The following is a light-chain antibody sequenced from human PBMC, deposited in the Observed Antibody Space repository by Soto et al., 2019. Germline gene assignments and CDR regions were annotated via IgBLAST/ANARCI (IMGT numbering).Light chain of an antibody. J-gene: IGKJ1*01. CDR1: QSVSSN. CDR3: QQYNNWPPWT. CDR2: GAS. Sequence: EIVMTQSPATLSVSPGERVTLSCRASQSVSSNLAWYQQKPGQAPWLLIYGASTRVTDIPARFSGSGSGTEFTLTISSLQSEDFAVYYCQQYNNWPPWTFGQGTKVEIK. V-gene: IGKV3-15*01.